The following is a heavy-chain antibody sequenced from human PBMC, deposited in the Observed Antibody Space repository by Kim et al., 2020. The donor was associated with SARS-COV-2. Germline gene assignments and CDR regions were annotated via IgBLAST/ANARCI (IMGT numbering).Heavy chain of an antibody. Sequence: SETLSLTCTVSGASINNNYWTGIRQSPEKGLEWIGYIHSTGTTEYNPSLEGRVTLSIDTSRNQFSLTLRSVTAADTAMYFCGRNGVYLDVWGKGTTVTVSS. D-gene: IGHD2-8*01. J-gene: IGHJ6*03. V-gene: IGHV4-59*08. CDR3: GRNGVYLDV. CDR2: IHSTGTT. CDR1: GASINNNY.